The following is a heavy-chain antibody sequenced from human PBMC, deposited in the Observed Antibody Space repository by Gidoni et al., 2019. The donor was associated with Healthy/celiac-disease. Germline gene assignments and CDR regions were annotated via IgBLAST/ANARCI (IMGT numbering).Heavy chain of an antibody. CDR3: ARDWVTMVRGAPHAFDI. D-gene: IGHD3-10*01. CDR1: GGTFSSYA. V-gene: IGHV1-69*01. J-gene: IGHJ3*02. Sequence: QVQLVQSGAEVKKPGSSVKVSCKASGGTFSSYAISWVRQAPGQGLEWMGGIIPIFGTANYAQKFQGRVTITADESTSTAYMELSSLRSEDTAVYYCARDWVTMVRGAPHAFDIWGQGTMVTVSS. CDR2: IIPIFGTA.